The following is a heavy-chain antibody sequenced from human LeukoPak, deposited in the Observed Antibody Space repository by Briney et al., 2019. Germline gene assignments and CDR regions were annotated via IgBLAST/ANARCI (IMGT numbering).Heavy chain of an antibody. CDR1: GFTFSSYA. Sequence: PGGSLRLSCAASGFTFSSYAIHWVRQAPGKGLEWVAVISYDGSNKYYADSVKGRFTISRDNSKNTLYLQVNSLRAEDTAVYYCANTRGYGYYFNYWGQGTLVTVSS. D-gene: IGHD2-15*01. CDR3: ANTRGYGYYFNY. CDR2: ISYDGSNK. J-gene: IGHJ4*02. V-gene: IGHV3-30*04.